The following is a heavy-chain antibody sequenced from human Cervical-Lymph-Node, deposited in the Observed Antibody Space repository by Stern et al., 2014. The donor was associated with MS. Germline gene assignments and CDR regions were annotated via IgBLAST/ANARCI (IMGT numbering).Heavy chain of an antibody. Sequence: QLQLQESGPGLVKPSETLSLTCTVSGGSLRSYYWNWIRQAPGKGLEWLGVFYYTGSVNYNPSLSSRVAMSVDTSKNQFSLTVSSVTAADTAVYYCAREGEYCSGSRCYPFLDYWGQGTLVIVSS. CDR1: GGSLRSYY. CDR3: AREGEYCSGSRCYPFLDY. V-gene: IGHV4-59*01. D-gene: IGHD2-15*01. CDR2: FYYTGSV. J-gene: IGHJ4*02.